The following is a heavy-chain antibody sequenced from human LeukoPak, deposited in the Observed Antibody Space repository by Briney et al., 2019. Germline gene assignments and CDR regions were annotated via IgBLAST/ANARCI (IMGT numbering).Heavy chain of an antibody. CDR2: IKQDGSEK. CDR3: AKSITISSGWLYYFDY. Sequence: GGSLRLSCAASGFTFSSYWMSWVRQAPGKGLEWVANIKQDGSEKYYVDSVKGRFTISRDNSKNTLYLQMNSLRAEDTAVYYCAKSITISSGWLYYFDYWGQGTLVTVSS. V-gene: IGHV3-7*03. CDR1: GFTFSSYW. D-gene: IGHD6-19*01. J-gene: IGHJ4*02.